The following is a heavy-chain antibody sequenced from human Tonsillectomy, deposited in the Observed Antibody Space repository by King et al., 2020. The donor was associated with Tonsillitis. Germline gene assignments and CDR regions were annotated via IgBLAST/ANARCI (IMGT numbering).Heavy chain of an antibody. Sequence: VQLVESGGGLVQPGGSLRLSCAASGFTFRSYDMHWVRQATGKGLEWVSAIGTAGGTYYPGSVKGRFTNSRENAKNSLYLQMNSLRAEDTAVYYCARVSYGSGSYDYWGQGTLVTVSS. J-gene: IGHJ4*02. V-gene: IGHV3-13*01. CDR1: GFTFRSYD. CDR2: IGTAGGT. D-gene: IGHD3-10*01. CDR3: ARVSYGSGSYDY.